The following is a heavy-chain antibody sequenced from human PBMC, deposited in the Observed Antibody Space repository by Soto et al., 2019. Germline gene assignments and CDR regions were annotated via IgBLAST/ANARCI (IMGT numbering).Heavy chain of an antibody. Sequence: ASVNVSCKACGYMFLNYVLSWVRQAPGQGLEWMGWMRPHNGNIKYAENLQGRVTMTTDTSTNTAYMELRSLRPDDTAVYYCVRDLDPSGNYYTDYWGRGTLVTVSS. CDR3: VRDLDPSGNYYTDY. J-gene: IGHJ4*02. CDR2: MRPHNGNI. V-gene: IGHV1-18*04. CDR1: GYMFLNYV. D-gene: IGHD3-10*01.